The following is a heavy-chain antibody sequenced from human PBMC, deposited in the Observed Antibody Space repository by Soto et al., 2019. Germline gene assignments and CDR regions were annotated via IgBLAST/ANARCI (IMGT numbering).Heavy chain of an antibody. D-gene: IGHD3-3*01. J-gene: IGHJ4*02. V-gene: IGHV4-34*01. CDR1: GGSFSGYY. CDR3: ARGHPWRHYFDY. Sequence: PSETLSLTWAVYGGSFSGYYWSWIRQPPGKGLEWIGEINHSGSTNYNPSLKSRVTISVDTSKNQFSLKLSSVTAADTAVYYCARGHPWRHYFDYWGQGTLVTVSS. CDR2: INHSGST.